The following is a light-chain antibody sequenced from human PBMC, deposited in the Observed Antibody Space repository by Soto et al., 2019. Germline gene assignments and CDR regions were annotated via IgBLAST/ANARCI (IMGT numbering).Light chain of an antibody. CDR1: QSVSSY. Sequence: ETVLTQSPAILSMSPGERATLSCRASQSVSSYFAWYQQKPGQAPRLLIYDASNRATGVPARFSGSGSGTDFILTISSLEPEDFAVYYCQQRRYWPVTFGQGTKVDI. CDR2: DAS. CDR3: QQRRYWPVT. V-gene: IGKV3-11*01. J-gene: IGKJ1*01.